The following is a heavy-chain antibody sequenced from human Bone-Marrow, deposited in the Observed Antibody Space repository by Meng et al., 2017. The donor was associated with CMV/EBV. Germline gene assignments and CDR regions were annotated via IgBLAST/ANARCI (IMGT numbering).Heavy chain of an antibody. CDR2: IYSGGST. CDR1: GFTVSSNY. Sequence: GGSLRLSCAASGFTVSSNYMSWVRQAPGKGLEWVSVIYSGGSTYYADSVKGRFTISRDNSKNTLDLQMNSLRAEDTAVYYCARDLLLYGIDVWGQGTTVTVSS. D-gene: IGHD2-15*01. J-gene: IGHJ6*02. CDR3: ARDLLLYGIDV. V-gene: IGHV3-53*01.